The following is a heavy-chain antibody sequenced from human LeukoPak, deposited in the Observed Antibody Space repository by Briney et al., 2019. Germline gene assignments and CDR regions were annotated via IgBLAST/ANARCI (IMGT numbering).Heavy chain of an antibody. CDR1: GYTFTGYY. CDR2: INPNSGGT. Sequence: VASVKVSCKASGYTFTGYYMHWVRQAPGQGLEWMGWINPNSGGTNYAQKFQGRVTMTRDTSISTAYMELSRLRSDDTAVYYCARDLYSYGLGDYFDYWGQGTLVTVSS. D-gene: IGHD5-18*01. CDR3: ARDLYSYGLGDYFDY. J-gene: IGHJ4*02. V-gene: IGHV1-2*02.